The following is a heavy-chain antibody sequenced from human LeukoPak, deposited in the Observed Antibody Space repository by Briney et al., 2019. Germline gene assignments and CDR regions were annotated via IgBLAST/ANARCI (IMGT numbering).Heavy chain of an antibody. D-gene: IGHD1-14*01. CDR3: ARDSDDNPRDY. Sequence: PGGSLRLSCAASGFTFSSYGIHWVRQAPVKGLEWVAVISYDGTNKYYADSVKGRFTISRDNSKNTLYLQMNSLRAEDTAVYYCARDSDDNPRDYWGQGTLVTVSS. CDR1: GFTFSSYG. CDR2: ISYDGTNK. J-gene: IGHJ4*02. V-gene: IGHV3-30*03.